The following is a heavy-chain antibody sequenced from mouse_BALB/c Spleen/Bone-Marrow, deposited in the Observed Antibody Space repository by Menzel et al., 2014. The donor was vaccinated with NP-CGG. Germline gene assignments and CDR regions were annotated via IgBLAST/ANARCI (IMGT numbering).Heavy chain of an antibody. CDR3: AREGDYRYAWFSY. V-gene: IGHV5-4*02. CDR2: ISDGGGHT. CDR1: GFSFSDHY. Sequence: EVKLQESGGRLVKPGGSLKLSCAASGFSFSDHYMYWVRQTPEKRLEWVATISDGGGHTYYSDSVKGRFTISRDNAKNNLYLQMRRLKAEDPAMYHRAREGDYRYAWFSYWGQGTPVTVSA. D-gene: IGHD2-14*01. J-gene: IGHJ3*01.